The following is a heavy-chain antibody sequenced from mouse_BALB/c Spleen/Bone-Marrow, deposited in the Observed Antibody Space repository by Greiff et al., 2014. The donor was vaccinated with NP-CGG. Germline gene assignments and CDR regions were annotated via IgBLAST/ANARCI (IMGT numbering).Heavy chain of an antibody. D-gene: IGHD1-1*01. CDR2: IDPANSNT. Sequence: VQLQQSGAELVKPGASVKLSCTASGFNIKDTYMHWVKQRPEQGLEWIGRIDPANSNTEYDPKFQGKATITADTSSNTAYLQLSSLTSEDTAVYYCAIYYYGSSGFAYWGQGTLVTVSA. V-gene: IGHV14-3*02. J-gene: IGHJ3*01. CDR1: GFNIKDTY. CDR3: AIYYYGSSGFAY.